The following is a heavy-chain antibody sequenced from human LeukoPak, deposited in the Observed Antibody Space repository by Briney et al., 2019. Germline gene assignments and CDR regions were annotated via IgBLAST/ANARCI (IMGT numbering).Heavy chain of an antibody. CDR3: ARALYMDV. CDR1: GYTFTSYD. J-gene: IGHJ6*03. Sequence: GASVQVSCKASGYTFTSYDINWVRQATRHGLEWMGWMNPNSGNTSYAQKFQRRVTMTRNTSISTAYMELSSLRSEDTAVYYCARALYMDVWGKGTTVTISS. V-gene: IGHV1-8*01. CDR2: MNPNSGNT.